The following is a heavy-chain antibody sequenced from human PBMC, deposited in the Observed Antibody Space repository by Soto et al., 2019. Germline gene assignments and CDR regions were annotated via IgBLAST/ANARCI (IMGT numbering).Heavy chain of an antibody. V-gene: IGHV4-31*03. CDR1: GGSISSGGYY. D-gene: IGHD1-26*01. CDR3: ARGLITGSQYSGGWYYFDS. J-gene: IGHJ4*02. Sequence: PSETLSLPCTVSGGSISSGGYYWSWIRQHPGKGLEWIGYIYYSGSTYYNPSLKSRVTISVDTSKNQFSLKLSSVTAADAAVYYCARGLITGSQYSGGWYYFDSWGQGTQVTVSS. CDR2: IYYSGST.